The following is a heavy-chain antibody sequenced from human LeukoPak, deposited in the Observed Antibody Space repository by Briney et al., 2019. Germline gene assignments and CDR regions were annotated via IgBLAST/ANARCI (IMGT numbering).Heavy chain of an antibody. V-gene: IGHV4-59*01. CDR2: IYYSGST. CDR3: ARVVCSGGTCYPAY. D-gene: IGHD2-15*01. J-gene: IGHJ4*02. CDR1: GGSISTYY. Sequence: SETLSLTCTVSGGSISTYYWSWIRQPPGEGLEWIGYIYYSGSTNSSPSLKSRVTISVDTSKNQFPLKLSSVTAADTAVYYCARVVCSGGTCYPAYWGQGTLVTVSS.